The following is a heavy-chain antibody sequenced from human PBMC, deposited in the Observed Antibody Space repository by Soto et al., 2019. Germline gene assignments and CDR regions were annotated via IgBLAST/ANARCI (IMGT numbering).Heavy chain of an antibody. D-gene: IGHD3-3*01. CDR2: ISSSSSTI. CDR3: ASVYIFGVVGSVDV. V-gene: IGHV3-48*02. J-gene: IGHJ6*02. Sequence: EVQLVESGGGLVQPGGSLRLSCAASGFTFSSYSMNWVRQAPGKGLEWVSYISSSSSTIYYADSVKGRFTISRDNAKNSLYLQMNSLRDEDTAVYYCASVYIFGVVGSVDVWGQGTTVTVSS. CDR1: GFTFSSYS.